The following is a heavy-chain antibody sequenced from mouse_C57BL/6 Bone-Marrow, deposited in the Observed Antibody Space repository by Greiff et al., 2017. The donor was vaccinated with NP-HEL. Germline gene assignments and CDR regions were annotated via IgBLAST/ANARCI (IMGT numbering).Heavy chain of an antibody. CDR2: IYPGSGST. CDR3: ARRRDYGNFFYAMDY. D-gene: IGHD2-1*01. J-gene: IGHJ4*01. Sequence: VQLQQPGAELVKPGASVKMSCKASGYTFTSYWLTWVKQRPGHGLEWIGDIYPGSGSTNYNEKFKSKATLTVDTSSSTAYMQLSSLTSEDSAVYYCARRRDYGNFFYAMDYWGQGTSVTVSS. CDR1: GYTFTSYW. V-gene: IGHV1-55*01.